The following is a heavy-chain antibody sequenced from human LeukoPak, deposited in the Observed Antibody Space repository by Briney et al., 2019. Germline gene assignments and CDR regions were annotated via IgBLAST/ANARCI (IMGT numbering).Heavy chain of an antibody. V-gene: IGHV3-53*01. D-gene: IGHD1-14*01. CDR3: TRHRIPEDDGFSAPLSSVFPAPLSN. J-gene: IGHJ4*02. Sequence: PGGSLRLSCAASGFTVSTNDMSWVRQAPGKGLDWVSAIYSGDTTYCADSVKGRFTISRDNSKNTLYLQMNSLRPEDTALYYCTRHRIPEDDGFSAPLSSVFPAPLSNWGQGTLVTVS. CDR2: IYSGDTT. CDR1: GFTVSTND.